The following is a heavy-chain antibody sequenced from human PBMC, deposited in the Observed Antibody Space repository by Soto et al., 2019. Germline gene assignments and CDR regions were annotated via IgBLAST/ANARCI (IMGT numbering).Heavy chain of an antibody. J-gene: IGHJ4*02. Sequence: GGSLRLSCAASGFTFSDHYMDWVRQAPGKGLEWVGRTRNKANSYTTEYAASVKGRFTISRDDSKNSLYLQMNSLKTEDTAVYYCAILPRGGQQLVLDYWGQGTLVTVSS. V-gene: IGHV3-72*01. CDR2: TRNKANSYTT. CDR3: AILPRGGQQLVLDY. CDR1: GFTFSDHY. D-gene: IGHD6-13*01.